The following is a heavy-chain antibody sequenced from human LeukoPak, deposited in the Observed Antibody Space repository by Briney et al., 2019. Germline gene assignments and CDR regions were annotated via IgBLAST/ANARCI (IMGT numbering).Heavy chain of an antibody. CDR3: ARRWNNGRNYYIDV. CDR2: INDSGRI. D-gene: IGHD1/OR15-1a*01. CDR1: GGSFSNYY. J-gene: IGHJ6*03. Sequence: SETLSLTCAVYGGSFSNYYWSWIRQPPGKGLEWIGEINDSGRINHNPSLMSRVTVSVDTSKNQFSLRLTSVTATDTAVYYCARRWNNGRNYYIDVWGNAATVSVSS. V-gene: IGHV4-34*01.